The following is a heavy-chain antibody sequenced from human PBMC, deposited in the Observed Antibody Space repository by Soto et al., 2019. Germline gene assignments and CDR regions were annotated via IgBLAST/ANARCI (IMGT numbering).Heavy chain of an antibody. V-gene: IGHV3-9*01. J-gene: IGHJ3*02. D-gene: IGHD6-19*01. Sequence: EVQLVESGGGLVQPGRSLRLSCAASGFTFDDYAMHWVRQAPGKGLEWVSGLSWNSGSIGYADSVKGRFTISRDNAKNCLCLQMNRLRDEDEALYYCGKDIKQWLVRGNDASDILGQGTRVTVSS. CDR3: GKDIKQWLVRGNDASDI. CDR1: GFTFDDYA. CDR2: LSWNSGSI.